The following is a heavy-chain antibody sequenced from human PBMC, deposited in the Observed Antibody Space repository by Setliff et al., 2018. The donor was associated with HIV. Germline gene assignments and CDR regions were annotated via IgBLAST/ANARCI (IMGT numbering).Heavy chain of an antibody. D-gene: IGHD6-19*01. Sequence: PSETLSLTCTVSGGSISSGNYYWSWIRQPAGKGLEWIGHISTSGRTNYNPSLKSRVTISLDTSRNQFSLKLTSVTAADSATYYCARWVYNSAWSLDYWGQGTLVTVS. J-gene: IGHJ4*02. CDR3: ARWVYNSAWSLDY. CDR1: GGSISSGNYY. CDR2: ISTSGRT. V-gene: IGHV4-61*09.